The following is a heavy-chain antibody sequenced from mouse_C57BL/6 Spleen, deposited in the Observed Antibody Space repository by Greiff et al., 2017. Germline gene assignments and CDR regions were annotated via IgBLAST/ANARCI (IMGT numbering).Heavy chain of an antibody. D-gene: IGHD1-1*01. Sequence: DVKLVESGGGLVQPGGSLSLSCAASGFTFTDYYMSWVRQPPGKALEWLGFIRNKANGYTTEYSASVKGRFTISRDNSQSILYLQMNALRAEDSATYYCARYGYYGSSYEAMDYWGQGTSVTVSS. V-gene: IGHV7-3*01. CDR1: GFTFTDYY. J-gene: IGHJ4*01. CDR2: IRNKANGYTT. CDR3: ARYGYYGSSYEAMDY.